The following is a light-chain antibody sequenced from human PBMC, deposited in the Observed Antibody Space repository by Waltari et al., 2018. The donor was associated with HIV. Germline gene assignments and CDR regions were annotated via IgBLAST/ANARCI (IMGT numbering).Light chain of an antibody. V-gene: IGKV1-5*03. Sequence: DILMTQSPSTLSASVGDRVTITCRASKSISNWLAWYHQKPGKAPKLLIYKASSLESGVPSRCSGSGSGTECTLTISSLQPDDLATYYCQQYNSYPYTFGQGTKLEIK. J-gene: IGKJ2*01. CDR3: QQYNSYPYT. CDR1: KSISNW. CDR2: KAS.